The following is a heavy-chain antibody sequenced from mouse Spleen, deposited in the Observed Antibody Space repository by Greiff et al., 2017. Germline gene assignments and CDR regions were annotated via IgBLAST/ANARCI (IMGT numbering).Heavy chain of an antibody. CDR3: ARRGGYYGFAY. CDR1: GFTFSSYT. Sequence: EVHLVESGGGLVQPGGSLKLSCAASGFTFSSYTMSWVRQTPEKRLEWVAYISNGGGSTYYPDTVKGRFTISRDNAKNTLYLQMSSLKSEDTAMYYCARRGGYYGFAYWGQGTLVTVSA. CDR2: ISNGGGST. D-gene: IGHD1-1*01. V-gene: IGHV5-12-2*01. J-gene: IGHJ3*01.